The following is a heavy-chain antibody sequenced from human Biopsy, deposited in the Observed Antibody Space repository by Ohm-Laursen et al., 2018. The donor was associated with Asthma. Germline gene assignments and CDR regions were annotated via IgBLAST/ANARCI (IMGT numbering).Heavy chain of an antibody. CDR1: GYTFNSAG. V-gene: IGHV1-18*01. Sequence: SVKVSCKASGYTFNSAGITWVRQAPGQGLEWMGWISAYNGNTKVAQKLQDRVTMITDTSTSTAYMELRSLRSDDTAVYFCARAVDYSHYYGIDVWGQGTTVTVS. J-gene: IGHJ6*02. CDR3: ARAVDYSHYYGIDV. D-gene: IGHD3-10*01. CDR2: ISAYNGNT.